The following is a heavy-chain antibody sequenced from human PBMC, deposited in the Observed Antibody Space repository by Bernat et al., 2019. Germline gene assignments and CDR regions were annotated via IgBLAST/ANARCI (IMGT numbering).Heavy chain of an antibody. D-gene: IGHD3-3*01. CDR1: GFTFSNYA. CDR3: AKGLGGNGNFYYYMDV. Sequence: EVQLLESGGGLVQPGGSLRLSCAASGFTFSNYAMSWVRQAAGKGLEWVSAIGGRGGSTYYADTVKSPFTLSRANSQPTLFLPMNGLRAEDTAVYYCAKGLGGNGNFYYYMDVWGKGTTVTVSS. V-gene: IGHV3-23*01. J-gene: IGHJ6*03. CDR2: IGGRGGST.